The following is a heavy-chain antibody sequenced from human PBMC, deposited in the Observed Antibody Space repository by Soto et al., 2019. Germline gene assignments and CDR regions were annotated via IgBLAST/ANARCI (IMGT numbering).Heavy chain of an antibody. Sequence: GGSLRLSCAASGFTFSSYSMNWVRQAPGKGLEWVSSISSSSSYIYYADSVKGRFTISRDNAKNSLYLQMSSLRAEDTAVYYCARPVVPAAKHYYYGMDVWGQGTTVPVS. CDR1: GFTFSSYS. V-gene: IGHV3-21*01. CDR3: ARPVVPAAKHYYYGMDV. D-gene: IGHD2-2*01. J-gene: IGHJ6*02. CDR2: ISSSSSYI.